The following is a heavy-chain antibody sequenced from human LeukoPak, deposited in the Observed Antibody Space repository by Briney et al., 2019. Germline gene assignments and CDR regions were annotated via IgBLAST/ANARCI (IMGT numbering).Heavy chain of an antibody. CDR2: IKQDGSEK. V-gene: IGHV3-7*02. D-gene: IGHD5-24*01. J-gene: IGHJ4*02. CDR1: GFTFSSYW. CDR3: AKNAGRDGYNDYFDY. Sequence: GGSLRLSCTASGFTFSSYWMNWVRQAPGKGLEWVANIKQDGSEKYYVDSVKGRFTISRDNAKKSLYLQMNSLRAEDTAVYYCAKNAGRDGYNDYFDYWGQGTLVTVSS.